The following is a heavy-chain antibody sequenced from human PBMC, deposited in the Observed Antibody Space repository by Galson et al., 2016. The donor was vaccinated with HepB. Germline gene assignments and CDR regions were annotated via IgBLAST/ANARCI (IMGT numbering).Heavy chain of an antibody. CDR3: ARLRRIVTTGSWSSPSYFDY. J-gene: IGHJ4*02. CDR2: IDPRSGGT. Sequence: SVKVSCKASGYILTGYYVHWVRQAPGQGLEWMGWIDPRSGGTIYAENFQGRVTMTRDTSISTAYMELSRLRSADTAVYYCARLRRIVTTGSWSSPSYFDYWGQGTLVTVSS. CDR1: GYILTGYY. V-gene: IGHV1-2*02. D-gene: IGHD1-26*01.